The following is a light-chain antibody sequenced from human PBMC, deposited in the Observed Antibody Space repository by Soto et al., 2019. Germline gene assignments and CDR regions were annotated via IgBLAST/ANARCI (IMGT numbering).Light chain of an antibody. Sequence: QSALTQPASVSGSPGQSITISCTGTRSDVGAYNYVSWYQQYPGKVPKLIIYEVSNRPSGASNRFSGSKSGNTASLTISGLQAEDEGDYYCNSYTSSSTRVFGTGTKVTVL. CDR1: RSDVGAYNY. CDR3: NSYTSSSTRV. J-gene: IGLJ1*01. CDR2: EVS. V-gene: IGLV2-14*01.